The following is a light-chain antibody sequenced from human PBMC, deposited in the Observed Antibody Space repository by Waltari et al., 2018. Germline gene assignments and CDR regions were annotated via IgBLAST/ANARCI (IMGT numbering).Light chain of an antibody. CDR2: WAS. V-gene: IGKV4-1*01. CDR1: QSVLYSSNNKKY. J-gene: IGKJ2*01. CDR3: QQYYSTLYT. Sequence: DIVMTQSPDSLAVSLGERATINCKSSQSVLYSSNNKKYVAWYQQKPGQPPKLLIYWASTRESGVPDRFSGSGSGTDFTLTISSLQAEDVAVYYCQQYYSTLYTFGQGTKLEIK.